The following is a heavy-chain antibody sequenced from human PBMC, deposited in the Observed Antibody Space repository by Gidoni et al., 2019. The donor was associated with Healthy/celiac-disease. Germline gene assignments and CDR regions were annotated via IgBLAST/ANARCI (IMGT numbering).Heavy chain of an antibody. J-gene: IGHJ4*02. CDR1: GGSISSSSYY. CDR3: ARHVAVYGSGSYYYFDY. CDR2: IYYSGST. V-gene: IGHV4-39*01. D-gene: IGHD3-10*01. Sequence: QLQLQESGPGLVKPSEPLSLTCTVSGGSISSSSYYWGWIRQPPGKGLEWIGSIYYSGSTYYNPSLKSRVTISVDTSKNQFSLKLSSVTAADTAVYYCARHVAVYGSGSYYYFDYWGQGTLVTVSS.